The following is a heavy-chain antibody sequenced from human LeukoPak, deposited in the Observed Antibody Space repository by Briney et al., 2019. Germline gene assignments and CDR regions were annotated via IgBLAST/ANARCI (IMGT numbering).Heavy chain of an antibody. Sequence: PGGSLRLSCAASGFTFSSYEVNWVRQAPGKGLEWVSYISSSGSTIYYADSVKGRFTISRDNAKNSLYLQMNSLRAEDTAVYYCASGLWKSQLDIWGQGTMVTVSS. D-gene: IGHD2-21*01. CDR3: ASGLWKSQLDI. CDR2: ISSSGSTI. V-gene: IGHV3-48*03. CDR1: GFTFSSYE. J-gene: IGHJ3*02.